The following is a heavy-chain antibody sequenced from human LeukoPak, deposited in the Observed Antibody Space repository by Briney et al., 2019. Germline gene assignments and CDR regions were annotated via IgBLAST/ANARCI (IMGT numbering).Heavy chain of an antibody. Sequence: SETLSLTCTVSGYSISSGYYWGWIRQSPETGLEWIGSFYQRGSSYYNPSLKSRFTVSVDTPKNQCSLKLSSVTAADTSVYYCARLVRVDWFDPWGQGTLVTVSS. J-gene: IGHJ5*02. D-gene: IGHD2-8*02. CDR1: GYSISSGYY. CDR3: ARLVRVDWFDP. V-gene: IGHV4-38-2*02. CDR2: FYQRGSS.